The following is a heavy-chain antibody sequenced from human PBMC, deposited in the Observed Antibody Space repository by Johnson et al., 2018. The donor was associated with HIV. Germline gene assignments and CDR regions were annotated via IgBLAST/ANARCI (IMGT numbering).Heavy chain of an antibody. CDR3: AREVNAFDI. D-gene: IGHD3-22*01. CDR2: SGSGGST. CDR1: GFTVSSYY. V-gene: IGHV3-53*02. Sequence: VRLVETGGGLIQPGGSLRLSCAASGFTVSSYYMSWVRQAPGKGLEWVSAISGSGGSTYYADSVKGRFTISRDNAKTTLYLQMNSLRAEDTAVYYCAREVNAFDIWGQGTVVTVSS. J-gene: IGHJ3*02.